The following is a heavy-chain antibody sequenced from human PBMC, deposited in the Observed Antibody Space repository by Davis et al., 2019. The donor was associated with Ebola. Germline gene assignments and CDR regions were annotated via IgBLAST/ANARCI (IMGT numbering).Heavy chain of an antibody. V-gene: IGHV1-18*04. J-gene: IGHJ4*02. CDR1: AYTFTSYG. CDR2: INPHNGNT. CDR3: ARAQFPTTSDH. D-gene: IGHD1-1*01. Sequence: ASVKVSCKASAYTFTSYGITWVRQAPGQGLEWMGWINPHNGNTNYAQNVQGRVTMTTDTSTSTAYMEVGSLRSDDTAVYYCARAQFPTTSDHWGQGTLVTVSS.